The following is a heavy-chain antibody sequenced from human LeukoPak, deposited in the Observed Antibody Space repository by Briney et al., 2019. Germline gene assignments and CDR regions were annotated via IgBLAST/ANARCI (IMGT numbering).Heavy chain of an antibody. D-gene: IGHD2-15*01. V-gene: IGHV3-23*01. CDR1: GFTFRSYA. Sequence: GGSLRLSCAASGFTFRSYAMSWVRQALGKGLECVSAISDTGNTYHADSVKCRFTISRDSSKNTLFLQMNRLRPEDAAVYYCAKAPVTTCRGAFCYPFDYWGLGTVVTVTS. CDR2: ISDTGNT. J-gene: IGHJ4*02. CDR3: AKAPVTTCRGAFCYPFDY.